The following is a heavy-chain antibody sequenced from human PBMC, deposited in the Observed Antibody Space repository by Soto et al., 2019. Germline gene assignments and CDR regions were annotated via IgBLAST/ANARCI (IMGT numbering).Heavy chain of an antibody. J-gene: IGHJ3*01. V-gene: IGHV3-23*01. CDR3: AKPPRLAYIWGSYRLNAVDL. CDR2: ISSSGGST. D-gene: IGHD3-16*02. CDR1: GFTVSSYA. Sequence: GGSLRLSCAASGFTVSSYAMNWVRQARGKGLECISAISSSGGSTYYADSVKRRFTISRDNSKNTLYLQMNSLRAEATAVYYYAKPPRLAYIWGSYRLNAVDLWRPGTMVTV.